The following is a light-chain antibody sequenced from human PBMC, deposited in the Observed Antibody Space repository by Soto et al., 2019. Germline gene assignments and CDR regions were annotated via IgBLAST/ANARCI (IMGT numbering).Light chain of an antibody. CDR1: SSDVGSYNL. Sequence: QSALTQPASVSGSPGQSITISGTGTSSDVGSYNLVSWYQQHPGKAPKLMIYEGSKRPSGVSNRFSGSKSGNTASLTISGLQAEDEADYYCCSYAGSSTFAVFGTGTKLTVL. CDR3: CSYAGSSTFAV. J-gene: IGLJ1*01. V-gene: IGLV2-23*03. CDR2: EGS.